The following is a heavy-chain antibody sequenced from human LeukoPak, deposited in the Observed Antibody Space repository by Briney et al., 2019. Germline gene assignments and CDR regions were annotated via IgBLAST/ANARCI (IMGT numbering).Heavy chain of an antibody. J-gene: IGHJ4*02. CDR3: AIHPTTVTALGDY. V-gene: IGHV3-21*01. D-gene: IGHD4-17*01. CDR2: ISSSSSYI. Sequence: GGSLRLSCAASGFTVSSNYMSWVRQAPGKGLEWVSSISSSSSYIYYADSVKGRFTISRDNAKNSLYLQMNSLRAEDTAVYYCAIHPTTVTALGDYWGQGTLVTVSS. CDR1: GFTVSSNY.